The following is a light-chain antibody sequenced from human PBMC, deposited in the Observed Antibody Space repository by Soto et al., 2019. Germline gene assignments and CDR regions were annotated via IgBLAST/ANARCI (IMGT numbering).Light chain of an antibody. Sequence: QSVLTQPPSASGTPGQRVTISCSGSSSNLGRNYVDWYQQLPGTAPKVLMSRNYHRPSGVPDRFSGSKSGTSASLAISEFRPEDEGDYYCASWDDSLSGYDFGTGTKVTVL. V-gene: IGLV1-47*01. J-gene: IGLJ1*01. CDR3: ASWDDSLSGYD. CDR2: RNY. CDR1: SSNLGRNY.